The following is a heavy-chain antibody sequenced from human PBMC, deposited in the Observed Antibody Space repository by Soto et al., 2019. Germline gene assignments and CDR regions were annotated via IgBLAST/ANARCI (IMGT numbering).Heavy chain of an antibody. J-gene: IGHJ4*02. Sequence: PGGSLRLSCAASGFTFSSYAMSWVRQAPGKGLEYVSAISSNGGSTYYANSVKGRFTISRDNSKNTLYLQMGSLRAEDMAVYYCARGLVLRFLEWLSSPFDYWGQGTLVTVSS. CDR2: ISSNGGST. V-gene: IGHV3-64*01. CDR3: ARGLVLRFLEWLSSPFDY. CDR1: GFTFSSYA. D-gene: IGHD3-3*01.